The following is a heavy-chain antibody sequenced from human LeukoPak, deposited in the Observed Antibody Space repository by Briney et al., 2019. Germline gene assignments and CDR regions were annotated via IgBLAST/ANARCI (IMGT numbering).Heavy chain of an antibody. CDR2: IKLDGSEK. D-gene: IGHD1-1*01. V-gene: IGHV3-7*01. CDR3: ARESGTTLYRGAFDP. Sequence: GGSLRLSCAASGFTFSSYWMSWVRQAPGKGLEWVANIKLDGSEKYYVDSVKGRFTISRDNAKKSLYLQMNSLRAEDTAVYYCARESGTTLYRGAFDPWGQGTLVTVSS. J-gene: IGHJ5*02. CDR1: GFTFSSYW.